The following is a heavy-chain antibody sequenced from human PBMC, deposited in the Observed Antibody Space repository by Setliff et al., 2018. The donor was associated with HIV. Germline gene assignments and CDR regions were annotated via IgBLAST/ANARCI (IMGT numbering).Heavy chain of an antibody. D-gene: IGHD4-17*01. Sequence: SETLSLTCNVSGGSISGYFWTWIRQPAGKGLEWIGHIYTSGSTNYNPSLKSRVTISVDTSKNQFSLKLSSVTAADTAVYYCARSRPSLRAFDIWGQGTMVTVSS. V-gene: IGHV4-4*07. CDR1: GGSISGYF. J-gene: IGHJ3*02. CDR3: ARSRPSLRAFDI. CDR2: IYTSGST.